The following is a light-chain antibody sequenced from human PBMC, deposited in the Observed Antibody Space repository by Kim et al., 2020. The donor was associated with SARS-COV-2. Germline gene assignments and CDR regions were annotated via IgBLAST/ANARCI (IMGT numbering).Light chain of an antibody. CDR2: DVS. CDR3: CSYAGSYTWV. V-gene: IGLV2-11*03. CDR1: SSDVGGYNF. Sequence: GQSVTISCTGTSSDVGGYNFVSGYQQHPGKAPKLMIYDVSKRPSGVPDRFSGSKSGNTASLTISGLQAEDEADYYCCSYAGSYTWVFGGGTKVTVL. J-gene: IGLJ3*02.